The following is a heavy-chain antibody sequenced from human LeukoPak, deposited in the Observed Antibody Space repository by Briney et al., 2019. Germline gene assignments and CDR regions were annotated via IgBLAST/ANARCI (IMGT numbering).Heavy chain of an antibody. D-gene: IGHD4-17*01. CDR3: ARDLYGDRGY. J-gene: IGHJ4*02. CDR2: ISYDGSNK. Sequence: GGSLRLSCAASGFTFSSYAMHWVRQAPGKGLEWVAVISYDGSNKYYADSVKGRFTISRDNSKNTLYLQMNSLRAEDTAVYYCARDLYGDRGYWGQGTLVTVSS. CDR1: GFTFSSYA. V-gene: IGHV3-30-3*01.